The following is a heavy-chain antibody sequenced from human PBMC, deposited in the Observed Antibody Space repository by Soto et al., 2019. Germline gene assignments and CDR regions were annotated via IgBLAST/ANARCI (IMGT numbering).Heavy chain of an antibody. J-gene: IGHJ6*02. CDR1: GYTFTGYY. D-gene: IGHD2-8*01. CDR2: INPNSGGT. V-gene: IGHV1-2*04. CDR3: AREMYASRYYYYYYGMDV. Sequence: EASVKVSCKASGYTFTGYYMHWVRQAPGQGLEWMGWINPNSGGTNYAQKFQGWVTMTRDTSISTAYMELSRLRSDDTAVYYCAREMYASRYYYYYYGMDVWGQGTTVTVSS.